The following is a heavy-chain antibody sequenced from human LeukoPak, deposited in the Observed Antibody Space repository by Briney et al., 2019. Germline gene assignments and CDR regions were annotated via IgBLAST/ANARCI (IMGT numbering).Heavy chain of an antibody. D-gene: IGHD3-16*01. CDR1: DFAFTSSG. CDR3: AKLMRHMMEDVLDL. J-gene: IGHJ3*01. Sequence: GGSLTLSCTASDFAFTSSGMSWDRQVPGTGLEWVSFISATGLSTYYADSVKGRFTVSRDNSKNTLYLQMNSLRAADTAVYYCAKLMRHMMEDVLDLWGQGTVVTVSS. CDR2: ISATGLST. V-gene: IGHV3-23*01.